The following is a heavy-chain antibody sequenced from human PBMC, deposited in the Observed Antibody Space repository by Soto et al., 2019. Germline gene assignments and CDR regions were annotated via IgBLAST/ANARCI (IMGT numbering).Heavy chain of an antibody. Sequence: QVQLVQSGAEVKKPGSSVKVSCKASGGTFSSYAISWVRQAPGQGLEWMGGIIPIFGTANYAQKFQGRVTITADESTSTAYMELSSLRSEDTAAYYCARDPVVVVAATPNYYYGMDVWGQGTTVTVSS. V-gene: IGHV1-69*01. CDR2: IIPIFGTA. CDR1: GGTFSSYA. CDR3: ARDPVVVVAATPNYYYGMDV. D-gene: IGHD2-15*01. J-gene: IGHJ6*02.